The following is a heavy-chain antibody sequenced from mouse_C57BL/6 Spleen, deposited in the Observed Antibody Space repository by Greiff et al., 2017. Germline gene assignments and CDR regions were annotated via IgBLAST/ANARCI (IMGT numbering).Heavy chain of an antibody. Sequence: QVQLQQSGPELVKPGASVKISCKASGYAFSSSWMNWVKQRPGKGLEWIGRIYPGDGDTNYNGKFKGKATLTADKSSSTAYMQLSSLTSEDSAVYFCARSGDYDGTPYYAMDYWGQGTSVTVSS. J-gene: IGHJ4*01. CDR1: GYAFSSSW. CDR3: ARSGDYDGTPYYAMDY. V-gene: IGHV1-82*01. D-gene: IGHD2-4*01. CDR2: IYPGDGDT.